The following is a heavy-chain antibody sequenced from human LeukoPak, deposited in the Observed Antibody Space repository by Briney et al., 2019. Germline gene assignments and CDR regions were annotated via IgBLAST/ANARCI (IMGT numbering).Heavy chain of an antibody. D-gene: IGHD5-24*01. CDR1: GFTFSSYS. V-gene: IGHV3-23*01. CDR2: VNGPGGSM. J-gene: IGHJ4*02. CDR3: AKNDGYNYWYFDY. Sequence: GGSLRLSCAASGFTFSSYSMNWVRQAPGKGLEWVSSVNGPGGSMWYAESVKGRFTISRDSSKNTLFLQMNSLRVEDTATYYCAKNDGYNYWYFDYWGRGTLVTVSS.